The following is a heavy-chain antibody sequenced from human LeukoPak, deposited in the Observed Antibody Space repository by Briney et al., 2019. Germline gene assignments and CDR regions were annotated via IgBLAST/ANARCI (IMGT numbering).Heavy chain of an antibody. J-gene: IGHJ5*02. D-gene: IGHD2-21*02. CDR2: FSIGGAT. Sequence: SETLSLTCTVSGASITTYSWNWLRQSPGKGLEWIGYFSIGGATDYTSSLRSRVTISRDTSKNQLSLKLTSVTAADTAVYYCARWDERDWAYGTWGPGMLVTVFS. V-gene: IGHV4-4*08. CDR3: ARWDERDWAYGT. CDR1: GASITTYS.